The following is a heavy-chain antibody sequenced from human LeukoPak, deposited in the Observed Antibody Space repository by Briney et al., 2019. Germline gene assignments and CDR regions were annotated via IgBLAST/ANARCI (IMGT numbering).Heavy chain of an antibody. J-gene: IGHJ5*02. V-gene: IGHV1-18*01. CDR2: ISAYNGNT. Sequence: ASVKVSCKASGGTFTSYGISWVRQAPGQGLEWMGWISAYNGNTNYAQKLQGRVTMTRDTSTSTVYMELSSLRSEDTAVYYCAREEPDEGWFDPWGQGTLVTVSS. CDR3: AREEPDEGWFDP. D-gene: IGHD1-14*01. CDR1: GGTFTSYG.